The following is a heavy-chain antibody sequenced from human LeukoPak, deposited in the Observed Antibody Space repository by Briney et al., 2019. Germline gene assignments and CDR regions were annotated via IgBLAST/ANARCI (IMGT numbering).Heavy chain of an antibody. CDR3: ARGQYQPRFDP. CDR1: GFTFSSYA. Sequence: GGSLRLSCTAPGFTFSSYAIHWIRQAPGKGLEWVALVWHDGSNRYYADSVKGRFTISRDNSKNTVYLQMNSLRAEDTAVYYCARGQYQPRFDPWGQGTLVTVSS. J-gene: IGHJ5*02. V-gene: IGHV3-33*01. D-gene: IGHD2-2*01. CDR2: VWHDGSNR.